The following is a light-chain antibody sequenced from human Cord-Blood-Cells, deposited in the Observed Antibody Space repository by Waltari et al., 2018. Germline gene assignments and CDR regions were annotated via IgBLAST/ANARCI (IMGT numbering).Light chain of an antibody. J-gene: IGLJ1*01. CDR1: ALPKQY. Sequence: SYELTQPPSVSVSPGQTARITCSGDALPKQYAYWYQQKPGQAPVLVIYKDSERPSGIPERFSGSSSGTTVTLTISGVQAEDEADYYCQSADSSGTYYVFGTGIKVTVL. CDR2: KDS. V-gene: IGLV3-25*03. CDR3: QSADSSGTYYV.